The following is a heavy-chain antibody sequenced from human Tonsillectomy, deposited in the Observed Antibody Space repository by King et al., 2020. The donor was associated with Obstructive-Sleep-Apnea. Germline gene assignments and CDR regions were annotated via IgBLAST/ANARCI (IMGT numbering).Heavy chain of an antibody. CDR3: ARDSSIFYYFDY. Sequence: QLQESGPGLVKPSETLSLTCTVSGGSISPYYWSWIRQPPGKGLEWIGYISHSGSTNYNPSLKSPVTISVDTSKKQFSLKLSSVTAADTAVYYCARDSSIFYYFDYWGQGTLVTVSS. V-gene: IGHV4-59*01. CDR2: ISHSGST. J-gene: IGHJ4*02. D-gene: IGHD6-6*01. CDR1: GGSISPYY.